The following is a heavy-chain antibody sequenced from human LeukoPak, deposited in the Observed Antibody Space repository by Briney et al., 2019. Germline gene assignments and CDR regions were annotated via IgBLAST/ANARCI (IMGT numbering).Heavy chain of an antibody. V-gene: IGHV3-7*03. CDR1: GFTFSSYW. CDR3: ASTRYCSSPSCYEVYFQH. Sequence: GGSLRLSCAASGFTFSSYWMSWVRQAPGKGLEWVANIKQDGSEKYYVDSVKGRFTMSRDNAKNSLYLQMNSLRAEDTAVYDCASTRYCSSPSCYEVYFQHWGQGTLVTVSS. D-gene: IGHD2-2*01. CDR2: IKQDGSEK. J-gene: IGHJ1*01.